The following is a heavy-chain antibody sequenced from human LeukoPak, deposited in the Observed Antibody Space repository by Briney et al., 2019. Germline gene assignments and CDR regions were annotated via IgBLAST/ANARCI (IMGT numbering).Heavy chain of an antibody. CDR1: GYTFTSYD. J-gene: IGHJ5*02. CDR3: ARDPYWEIRRGEDWFDP. Sequence: ASVKVSCKASGYTFTSYDINWVRQAPGQGLEWMGRIIPILGIANYAQKFQGRVTITADKSTSTAYMELSSLRSEDTAVYYCARDPYWEIRRGEDWFDPWGQGTLVTVSS. V-gene: IGHV1-69*04. D-gene: IGHD1-26*01. CDR2: IIPILGIA.